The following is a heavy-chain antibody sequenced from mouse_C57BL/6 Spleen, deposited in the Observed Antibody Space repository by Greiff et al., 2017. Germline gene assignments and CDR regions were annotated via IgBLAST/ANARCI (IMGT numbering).Heavy chain of an antibody. V-gene: IGHV1-18*01. CDR1: GYTFTDYN. CDR3: AREREYGNYGYAMDY. J-gene: IGHJ4*01. D-gene: IGHD2-10*02. CDR2: INPNNGGT. Sequence: VQLKESGPELVKPGASVKIPCKASGYTFTDYNMDWVKQSHGQSLEWIGDINPNNGGTIYNQKFKGKATLTVDKSSSTAYMELRSLTSEDTAVYYCAREREYGNYGYAMDYWGQGTSVTVYS.